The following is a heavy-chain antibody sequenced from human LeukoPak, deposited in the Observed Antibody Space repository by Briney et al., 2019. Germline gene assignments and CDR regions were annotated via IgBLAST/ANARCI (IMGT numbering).Heavy chain of an antibody. V-gene: IGHV4-30-4*01. Sequence: SQTLSLTCTVAGGSISSGDYYWSWLRQPPGKGLEWIGYIYYSGSTYYNPSLKSRVTISVDTSKNQFSLKLSSVTAADTAVYYCARGPRYGMDVWGQGTTVTVSS. CDR2: IYYSGST. CDR1: GGSISSGDYY. CDR3: ARGPRYGMDV. J-gene: IGHJ6*02.